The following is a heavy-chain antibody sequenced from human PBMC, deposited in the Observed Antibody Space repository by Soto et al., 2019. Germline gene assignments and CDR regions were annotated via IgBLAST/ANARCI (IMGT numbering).Heavy chain of an antibody. CDR2: TKPDGSEK. Sequence: EVQLLESGGGLVQPGGSLRLSCAASGFTFNTPWMSWVRQAPGKGLEWVAHTKPDGSEKYYVDSARGRFTISRDNARNSLYLQMNSLRADDTALYYCVAWGTSTSNPWGQGTLVTVSS. J-gene: IGHJ5*02. D-gene: IGHD1-1*01. V-gene: IGHV3-7*01. CDR3: VAWGTSTSNP. CDR1: GFTFNTPW.